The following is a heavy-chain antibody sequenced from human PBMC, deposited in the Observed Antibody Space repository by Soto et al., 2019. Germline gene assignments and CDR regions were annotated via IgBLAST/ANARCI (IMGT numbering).Heavy chain of an antibody. CDR2: ISHSGST. CDR3: ASRFYVWGSYDIDY. D-gene: IGHD3-16*01. CDR1: GGSFGGYH. V-gene: IGHV4-34*01. Sequence: PSETLSLTCADYGGSFGGYHWNWVRQTPGKGLEWIGEISHSGSTTYTPSLKSRVTISVDTSKNQFSLTLTSVTAADTAVYYCASRFYVWGSYDIDYWGQGIQVTVSS. J-gene: IGHJ4*02.